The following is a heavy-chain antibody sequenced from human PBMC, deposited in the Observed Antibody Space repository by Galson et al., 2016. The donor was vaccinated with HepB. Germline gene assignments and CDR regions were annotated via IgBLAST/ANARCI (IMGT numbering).Heavy chain of an antibody. Sequence: SLRLSCAASGFTFTHYAMHWVRQAPGKGLEWVGCIYHGGSSTYYADAVKGRFTISRDSSPNTLYLQMSSLKAEDTAVYYCAGGSLAAGIFSYWGQGTPVTVSS. CDR3: AGGSLAAGIFSY. CDR2: IYHGGSST. D-gene: IGHD2-15*01. J-gene: IGHJ4*02. V-gene: IGHV3-33*01. CDR1: GFTFTHYA.